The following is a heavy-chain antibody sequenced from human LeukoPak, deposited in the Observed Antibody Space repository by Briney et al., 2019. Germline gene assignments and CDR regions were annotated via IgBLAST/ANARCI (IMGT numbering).Heavy chain of an antibody. CDR1: GFTFSNYG. V-gene: IGHV3-30*18. D-gene: IGHD6-19*01. CDR2: ISYDGSYQ. CDR3: AKGYSSGWDHAFDF. Sequence: GGSLRLTCAASGFTFSNYGMHWVRQAPGKGLEWVTVISYDGSYQYYADSVKGRFTISRDNSKNTLYLQMNSLRVEDTAVYYCAKGYSSGWDHAFDFWGQGTMVTVSS. J-gene: IGHJ3*01.